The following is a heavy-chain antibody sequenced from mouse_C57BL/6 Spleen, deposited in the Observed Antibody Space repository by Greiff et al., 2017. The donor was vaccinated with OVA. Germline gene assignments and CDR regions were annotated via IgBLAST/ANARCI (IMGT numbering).Heavy chain of an antibody. CDR3: AKGELGYAMDY. CDR2: IDPSDSET. CDR1: GYTFTSYG. V-gene: IGHV1-52*01. Sequence: QVQLQQSGAELARPGASVKLSCKASGYTFTSYGISWVKQRPIQGLEWIGNIDPSDSETHYNQKFKDKATLTVDKSSSTAYMQLSSLTSEDSAVYYCAKGELGYAMDYWGQGTSVTVSS. J-gene: IGHJ4*01. D-gene: IGHD4-1*01.